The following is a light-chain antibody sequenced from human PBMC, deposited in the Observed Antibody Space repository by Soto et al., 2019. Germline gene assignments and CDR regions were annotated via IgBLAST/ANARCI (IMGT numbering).Light chain of an antibody. CDR1: QSVSSY. J-gene: IGKJ1*01. CDR2: AAS. Sequence: IVWTQSPATLSLSPGERATLSCRASQSVSSYLAWYQQKPGQAPRILIYAASSRAPGIPDRFSGSGSGTDFSLTISRLEPEDFALYYCHQYDTSPRTFGQGTKVDIK. V-gene: IGKV3-20*01. CDR3: HQYDTSPRT.